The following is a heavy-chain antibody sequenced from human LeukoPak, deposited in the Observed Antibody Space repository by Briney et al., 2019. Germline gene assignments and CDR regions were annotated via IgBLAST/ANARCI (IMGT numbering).Heavy chain of an antibody. CDR2: LIPIFGTA. D-gene: IGHD3-22*01. CDR3: SRARPHDSSGYYDAFDM. CDR1: VGTFSSYA. Sequence: SAKDSCKPSVGTFSSYAISWVRHAPGQGRECMGGLIPIFGTANYAQNFQGRVTTTTDESTSTDYMEQSSLRSQNTRVCYCSRARPHDSSGYYDAFDMWGQKTMVTVSS. V-gene: IGHV1-69*05. J-gene: IGHJ3*02.